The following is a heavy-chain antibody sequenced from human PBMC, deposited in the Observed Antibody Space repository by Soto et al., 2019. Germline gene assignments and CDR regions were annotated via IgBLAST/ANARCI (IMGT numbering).Heavy chain of an antibody. Sequence: SETLSLTCTVSGGSIASSAYYWGWIRQPPGKGLDWIGSTHYSGSTNYNPSLKSRVTISVDTSKNQFSLKLTSVTAADTAVYYCARAREGSGYDFDYWGQGTLVTVSS. CDR2: THYSGST. CDR3: ARAREGSGYDFDY. J-gene: IGHJ4*02. D-gene: IGHD5-12*01. CDR1: GGSIASSAYY. V-gene: IGHV4-39*01.